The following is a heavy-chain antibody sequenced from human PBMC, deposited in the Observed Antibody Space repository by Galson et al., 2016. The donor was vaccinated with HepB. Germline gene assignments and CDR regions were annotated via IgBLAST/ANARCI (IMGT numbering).Heavy chain of an antibody. J-gene: IGHJ1*01. CDR2: IYDSGIT. Sequence: ETLSLTCTVTGGSISSYYWRWIRQPPGKGLEWFWYIYDSGITNYNPALKSRVTISVDTSKNPLSLKLNSVTAADTAVYYCARAPPDCGVDCWGYFHHRGQGTPVTAAS. CDR1: GGSISSYY. V-gene: IGHV4-59*01. CDR3: ARAPPDCGVDCWGYFHH. D-gene: IGHD2-21*02.